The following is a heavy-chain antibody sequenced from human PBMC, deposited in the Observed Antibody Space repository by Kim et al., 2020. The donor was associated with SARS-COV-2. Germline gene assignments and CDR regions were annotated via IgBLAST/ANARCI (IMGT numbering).Heavy chain of an antibody. Sequence: QKFQGRVTMPRDTSTSTVYMELSSLRSEDTAVYYCARDYYSYYYYYGMDVWGQGTTVTVSS. J-gene: IGHJ6*02. D-gene: IGHD1-26*01. V-gene: IGHV1-46*01. CDR3: ARDYYSYYYYYGMDV.